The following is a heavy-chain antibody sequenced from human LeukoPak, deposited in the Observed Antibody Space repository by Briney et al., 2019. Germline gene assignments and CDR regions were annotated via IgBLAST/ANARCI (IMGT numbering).Heavy chain of an antibody. V-gene: IGHV4-4*09. CDR3: ARVVASSGYYQTGPFDF. D-gene: IGHD3-22*01. J-gene: IGHJ4*02. CDR2: IYGSGST. Sequence: SETLSLTCTVSGGSISSYYWSWIRQPPGKGLEWIGYIYGSGSTNYKPSLESRVTLSVDASKNRFSLKLKSLTAADTAVYYCARVVASSGYYQTGPFDFWGQGTLVTVSS. CDR1: GGSISSYY.